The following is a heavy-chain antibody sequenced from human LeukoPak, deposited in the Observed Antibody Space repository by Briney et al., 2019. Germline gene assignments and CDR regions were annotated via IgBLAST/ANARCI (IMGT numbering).Heavy chain of an antibody. J-gene: IGHJ4*02. D-gene: IGHD3-10*01. CDR1: GFTFSSYS. V-gene: IGHV3-21*01. Sequence: PGGSLRLSCAASGFTFSSYSMNWVRQAPGKGLEWVSSISSSSSYIYYADSVKGRFTISRDNAKNSLYLQMNSLRAEDTAVYYCAKDGRYYYGSGSYLDYWGQGTLVTVSS. CDR3: AKDGRYYYGSGSYLDY. CDR2: ISSSSSYI.